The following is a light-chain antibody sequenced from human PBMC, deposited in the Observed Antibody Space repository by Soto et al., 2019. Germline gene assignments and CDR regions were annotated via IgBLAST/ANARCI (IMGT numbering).Light chain of an antibody. CDR2: GAS. Sequence: EIVLTQSPGTLSLSPGERATLSCRASQSVSSNLAWYQQKPGQAPRLLMFGASTRATGIPARFSGSGSGTDFTLTITGLQSEDFAVYYCQQYKSWPYTFGQGTRLEIK. CDR3: QQYKSWPYT. CDR1: QSVSSN. V-gene: IGKV3-15*01. J-gene: IGKJ5*01.